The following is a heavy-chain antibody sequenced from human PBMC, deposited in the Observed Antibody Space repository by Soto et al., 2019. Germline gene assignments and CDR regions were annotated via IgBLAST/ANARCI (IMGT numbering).Heavy chain of an antibody. CDR2: IIPIFGTA. V-gene: IGHV1-69*13. D-gene: IGHD2-15*01. Sequence: GASVQVSCKASGGTFSSYAISWVRQAPGQGLEWMGGIIPIFGTANYAQKFQGRVTITADESTSTAYMELSSLRSEDTAVYYCARLRIAGDYYYGMDVWGQGTTVTVSS. CDR3: ARLRIAGDYYYGMDV. CDR1: GGTFSSYA. J-gene: IGHJ6*02.